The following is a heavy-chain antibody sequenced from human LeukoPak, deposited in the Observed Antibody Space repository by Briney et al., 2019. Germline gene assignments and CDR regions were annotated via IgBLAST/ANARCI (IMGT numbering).Heavy chain of an antibody. Sequence: GGSLRLSCAASGFTFSTCAMGWVRQAPGKGLGWVSAISGSGGSTFYADSVKGRFTISRDNAKNSLYLQMNSLRDEDTAVYYCARVNGDDYIDYWGQGTLVTVSS. J-gene: IGHJ4*02. D-gene: IGHD7-27*01. CDR2: ISGSGGST. V-gene: IGHV3-23*01. CDR3: ARVNGDDYIDY. CDR1: GFTFSTCA.